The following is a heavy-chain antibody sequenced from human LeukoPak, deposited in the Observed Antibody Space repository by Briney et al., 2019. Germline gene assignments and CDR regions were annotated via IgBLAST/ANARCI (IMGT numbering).Heavy chain of an antibody. D-gene: IGHD2-15*01. J-gene: IGHJ3*02. CDR2: ISSSSSYI. Sequence: KAGGSLRLSCAASGFTFSSYSMNWVRQAPGKGLEWVSSISSSSSYIYYADSVKGRFTISRDNSKNTLYLQMNSLRAEDTAVYYCARGLLCSGGSCYFAFDIWGRGTMVTVSS. V-gene: IGHV3-21*01. CDR1: GFTFSSYS. CDR3: ARGLLCSGGSCYFAFDI.